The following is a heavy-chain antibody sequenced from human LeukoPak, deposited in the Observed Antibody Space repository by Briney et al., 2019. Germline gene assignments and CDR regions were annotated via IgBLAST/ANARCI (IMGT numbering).Heavy chain of an antibody. D-gene: IGHD2-2*01. CDR1: GFTFSSYW. Sequence: PGGSLRLSCAASGFTFSSYWMSWVRQARGKGLEWVANIKQDGSEKYYVDSVKGRFTISRDNAKNSLYLQMNSLRAEDTAVYYCARDRRVYCSSTSCYPGAFDIWGQGTMVTVSS. J-gene: IGHJ3*02. CDR2: IKQDGSEK. CDR3: ARDRRVYCSSTSCYPGAFDI. V-gene: IGHV3-7*01.